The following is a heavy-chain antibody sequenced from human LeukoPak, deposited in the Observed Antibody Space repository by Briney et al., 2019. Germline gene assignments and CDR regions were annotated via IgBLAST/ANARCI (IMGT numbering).Heavy chain of an antibody. V-gene: IGHV3-7*01. Sequence: GGSLRLSCAASGFTFSSYWMDWVRQVPGKGPEWEANIKQDGIEKYFVGSVKGRFTISRDNAKNSLYLQMNSLRAEDTAVYYCARDKIVGATNFDYWGQGTLVTVSS. CDR3: ARDKIVGATNFDY. CDR2: IKQDGIEK. J-gene: IGHJ4*02. D-gene: IGHD1-26*01. CDR1: GFTFSSYW.